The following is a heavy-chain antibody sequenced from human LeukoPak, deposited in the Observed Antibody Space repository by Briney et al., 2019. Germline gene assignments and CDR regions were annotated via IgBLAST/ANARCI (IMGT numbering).Heavy chain of an antibody. CDR3: AKLDYYDSSGYLIGLDY. Sequence: GGSLRLSCAASGFTFSSYAMSWVRQAPGKGLEWVSAISGSGGSTYYADSVKGRFTISRDNSKNTLYLQMNSLRAEDTAVYYCAKLDYYDSSGYLIGLDYWGQGTLVTVSS. V-gene: IGHV3-23*01. CDR1: GFTFSSYA. D-gene: IGHD3-22*01. J-gene: IGHJ4*02. CDR2: ISGSGGST.